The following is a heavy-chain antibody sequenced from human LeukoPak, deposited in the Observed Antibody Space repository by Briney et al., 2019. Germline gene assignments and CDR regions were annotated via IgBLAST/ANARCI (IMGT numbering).Heavy chain of an antibody. CDR1: GYTFTSYG. CDR3: ARDPVETAMRGYLDS. CDR2: ISAYNGNT. D-gene: IGHD5-18*01. Sequence: GASVKVSCKASGYTFTSYGISWVRQAPGQGLEWMGWISAYNGNTNYAQKLQGRVTMTTDTSTSTAYMELRSLRSDDTAVYYCARDPVETAMRGYLDSWGQGTLVTVSS. V-gene: IGHV1-18*01. J-gene: IGHJ4*02.